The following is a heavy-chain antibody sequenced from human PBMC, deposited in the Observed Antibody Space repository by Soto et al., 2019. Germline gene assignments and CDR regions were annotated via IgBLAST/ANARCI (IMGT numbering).Heavy chain of an antibody. D-gene: IGHD1-26*01. CDR2: INSGTGAT. J-gene: IGHJ4*02. CDR3: ARERARATAFDFDY. V-gene: IGHV1-2*04. Sequence: ASVKVSCKASGDTFTGYLMHWVRQAPGQGLEWMGWINSGTGATNYAQKFQGWVTMTRDTSISTTYMELSRLSSEDTAVYYCARERARATAFDFDYWGQGTLVTVSS. CDR1: GDTFTGYL.